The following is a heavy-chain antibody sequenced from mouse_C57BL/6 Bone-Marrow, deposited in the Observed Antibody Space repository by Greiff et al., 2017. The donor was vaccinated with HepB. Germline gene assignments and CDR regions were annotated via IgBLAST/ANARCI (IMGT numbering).Heavy chain of an antibody. CDR2: IYPGSGST. CDR3: ARLDSSGYVGFAY. J-gene: IGHJ3*01. CDR1: GYTFTSYW. Sequence: QVQLQQPGAELVKPGASVKMSCKASGYTFTSYWITWVKQRPGQGLEWIGDIYPGSGSTNYNEKFKSKAPLTVDTSSSTAYMQLSSLTSEDSAVYYCARLDSSGYVGFAYWGQGTLVTVSA. V-gene: IGHV1-55*01. D-gene: IGHD3-2*02.